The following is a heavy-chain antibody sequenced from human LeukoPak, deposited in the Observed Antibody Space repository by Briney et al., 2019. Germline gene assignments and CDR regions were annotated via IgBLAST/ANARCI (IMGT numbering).Heavy chain of an antibody. Sequence: GGSLRLSCAASGFTFSNAWMSWVRQAPGKGLEWVGRIKSKTDGGTTDYAAPVKGRFTISRDDSKNTLYLQMNSLKTEDTAVYYCTTDPGVLIWCSSTSCHDAFDIRGQGTMVTVSS. CDR2: IKSKTDGGTT. D-gene: IGHD2-2*01. CDR3: TTDPGVLIWCSSTSCHDAFDI. J-gene: IGHJ3*02. CDR1: GFTFSNAW. V-gene: IGHV3-15*01.